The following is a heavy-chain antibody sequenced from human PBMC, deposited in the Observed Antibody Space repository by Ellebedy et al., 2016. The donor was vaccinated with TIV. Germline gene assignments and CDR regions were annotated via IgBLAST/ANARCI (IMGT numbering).Heavy chain of an antibody. CDR2: IKHDGSDQ. J-gene: IGHJ4*02. D-gene: IGHD4/OR15-4a*01. CDR3: ERESDYGTRDFGY. V-gene: IGHV3-7*03. CDR1: GFTFSSSA. Sequence: GESLKISCAASGFTFSSSALHWVRQTPGKGLEWVANIKHDGSDQYYVDSVRGRFTISRGNAKKSVYLQMNSLRAEDTAVYYCERESDYGTRDFGYWGQGTLVTVSS.